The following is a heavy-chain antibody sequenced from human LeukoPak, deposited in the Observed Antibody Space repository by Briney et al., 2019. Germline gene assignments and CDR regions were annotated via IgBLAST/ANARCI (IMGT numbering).Heavy chain of an antibody. J-gene: IGHJ3*02. D-gene: IGHD6-6*01. V-gene: IGHV3-30-3*01. CDR2: ISYDGSNK. CDR3: ARSKAAPGAFDI. CDR1: GFTFSSYA. Sequence: GRSLRLSCAASGFTFSSYAMHWVRQAPGKGLEWVAVISYDGSNKYYADSVKGRFTISRDNAKNSLYLQMNSLRAEDTAVYYCARSKAAPGAFDIWGQGTMVTVSS.